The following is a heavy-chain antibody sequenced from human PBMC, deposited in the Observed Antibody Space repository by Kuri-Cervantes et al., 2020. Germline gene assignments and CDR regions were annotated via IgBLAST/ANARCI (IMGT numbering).Heavy chain of an antibody. CDR2: IYHSGST. CDR3: ARLPPMVQGRIDY. D-gene: IGHD3-10*01. Sequence: SETLSLTCAVSGYSISSGYYWGWIRQPPGKGLEWIGSIYHSGSTNYNPSLKSRVTISVDTSKNQFSLKLSSVTAADTAVYYCARLPPMVQGRIDYWGQGTLVTVSS. V-gene: IGHV4-38-2*01. CDR1: GYSISSGYY. J-gene: IGHJ4*02.